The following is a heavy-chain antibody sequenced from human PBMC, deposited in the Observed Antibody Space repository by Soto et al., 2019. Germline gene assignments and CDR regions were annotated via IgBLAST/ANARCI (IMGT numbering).Heavy chain of an antibody. CDR3: ARDESSVLRYVGQMRANLYNCFDV. CDR2: MNPNSGNT. CDR1: GYTFTGYY. Sequence: GASVKVSCKASGYTFTGYYIHWVRQATGQGLEWMGWMNPNSGNTGYAQKFQGRVTMTRNTSISTAYMELSSLRSEDTAVYYCARDESSVLRYVGQMRANLYNCFDVWGQGTMVTVSS. D-gene: IGHD1-20*01. J-gene: IGHJ6*02. V-gene: IGHV1-8*01.